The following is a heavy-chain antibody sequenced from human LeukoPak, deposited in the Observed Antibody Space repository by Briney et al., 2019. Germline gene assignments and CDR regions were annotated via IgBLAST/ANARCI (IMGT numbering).Heavy chain of an antibody. V-gene: IGHV3-23*01. D-gene: IGHD1-1*01. Sequence: TGGSLRLSCAASGFRFRNYVMTWVRQPPGKGLEWVSAISAFGDTTYYADSVKGRFNISRDNSKDTLYLEMSSLRVDDTAVYYCAKDKTVGGAGTTMADYWGQGTLVTVSS. J-gene: IGHJ4*02. CDR1: GFRFRNYV. CDR3: AKDKTVGGAGTTMADY. CDR2: ISAFGDTT.